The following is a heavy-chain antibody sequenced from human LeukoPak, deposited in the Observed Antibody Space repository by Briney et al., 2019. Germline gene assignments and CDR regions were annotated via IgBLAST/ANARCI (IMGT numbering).Heavy chain of an antibody. CDR2: ISGSGGST. CDR3: AKDGRYSYGPQCYFDY. D-gene: IGHD5-18*01. Sequence: GGSLRLSCAASGFTFSSYAMNWVRQAPGKGLEWVSAISGSGGSTYYADSVKGRFTISRDNSKNTLYLQMNSPRAEDTAVYYCAKDGRYSYGPQCYFDYCGQGTLVTVSS. V-gene: IGHV3-23*01. J-gene: IGHJ4*02. CDR1: GFTFSSYA.